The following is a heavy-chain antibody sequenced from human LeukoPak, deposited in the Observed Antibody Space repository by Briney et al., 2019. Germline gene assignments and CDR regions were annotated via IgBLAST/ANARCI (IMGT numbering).Heavy chain of an antibody. D-gene: IGHD1-14*01. Sequence: ASVKVSCKASGYTFTGYHMHWVRQAPGQGLEWMGRINPNSGGTNYAQKFQGRVTMTRDTSISTAYMELSRLRSDDTAVYYCATRTIFPYYNYMDVWGKGTTVTVSS. CDR2: INPNSGGT. CDR3: ATRTIFPYYNYMDV. V-gene: IGHV1-2*06. J-gene: IGHJ6*03. CDR1: GYTFTGYH.